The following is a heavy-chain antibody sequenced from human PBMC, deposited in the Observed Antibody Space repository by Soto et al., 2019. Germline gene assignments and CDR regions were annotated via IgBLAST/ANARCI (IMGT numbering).Heavy chain of an antibody. V-gene: IGHV4-59*01. J-gene: IGHJ3*02. CDR3: ARGGWDYGGTEAPYAFDI. D-gene: IGHD4-17*01. CDR1: GGSISSYY. Sequence: SETLSLTCTVSGGSISSYYWSWIRQPPGKGLEWIGYIYYSGSTNYNPSLKSRVTISVDTSKNQFSLKLSSVTAADTAVHYCARGGWDYGGTEAPYAFDIWGQGTMVTVSS. CDR2: IYYSGST.